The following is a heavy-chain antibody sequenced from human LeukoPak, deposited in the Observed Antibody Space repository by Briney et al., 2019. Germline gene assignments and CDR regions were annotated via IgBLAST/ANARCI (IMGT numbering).Heavy chain of an antibody. CDR3: ARRAAAGTGEFDY. V-gene: IGHV5-51*01. J-gene: IGHJ4*02. CDR2: IYPGDSDT. D-gene: IGHD6-13*01. CDR1: GYSFTSYW. Sequence: GESLKISCKGSGYSFTSYWIGWVRQMPGKGLEWMRIIYPGDSDTRYSPSFQSQVTISADKSINTAYLQWSSVKASDTAMYYCARRAAAGTGEFDYWGQGTLVTVSS.